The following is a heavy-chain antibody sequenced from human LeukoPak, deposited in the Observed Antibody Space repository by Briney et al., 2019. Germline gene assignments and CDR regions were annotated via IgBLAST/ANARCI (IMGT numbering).Heavy chain of an antibody. J-gene: IGHJ4*02. Sequence: GGSLRLSCAASGFTVSSNYMSWVRQAPGKGLEWVSVIYSGGSTYYADSVKGRFTISRDNSKNTLYLQMNSLRAEDTAVYYCARDRPPWTGIDYWGQGTLVTVSS. CDR2: IYSGGST. V-gene: IGHV3-53*01. CDR3: ARDRPPWTGIDY. D-gene: IGHD3/OR15-3a*01. CDR1: GFTVSSNY.